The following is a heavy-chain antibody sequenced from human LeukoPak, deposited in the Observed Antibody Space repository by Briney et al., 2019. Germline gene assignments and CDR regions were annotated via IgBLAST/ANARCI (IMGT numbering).Heavy chain of an antibody. J-gene: IGHJ4*02. CDR3: ARGIAVAGFDY. Sequence: SVKVSCKASGGTFSSYAISWVRQAPGQGLEWTGRIIPIFGTANYAQKFQGRVTITTDESTSTAYMELSSLRSEDTAAYYCARGIAVAGFDYWGQGTLVTVSS. V-gene: IGHV1-69*05. CDR2: IIPIFGTA. CDR1: GGTFSSYA. D-gene: IGHD6-19*01.